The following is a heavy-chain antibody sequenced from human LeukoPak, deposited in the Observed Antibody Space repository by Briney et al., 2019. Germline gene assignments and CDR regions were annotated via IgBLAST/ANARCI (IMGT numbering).Heavy chain of an antibody. D-gene: IGHD3-16*01. Sequence: GESLKISCKGSGYSFTSYWIGWVRQMPGKGLEGMGIIYPGDSDTRYSPSFQGQVTISADKSISTAYLQWSSLKASDPAMYYCARHNNYDYIWGNYGYWGQGTLVTVSS. V-gene: IGHV5-51*01. CDR1: GYSFTSYW. J-gene: IGHJ4*02. CDR3: ARHNNYDYIWGNYGY. CDR2: IYPGDSDT.